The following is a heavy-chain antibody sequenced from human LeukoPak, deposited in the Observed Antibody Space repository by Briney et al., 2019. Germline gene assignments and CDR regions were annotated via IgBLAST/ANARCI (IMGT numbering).Heavy chain of an antibody. D-gene: IGHD3-22*01. CDR3: ARLGDSSGYYRYNYYYYYIDV. J-gene: IGHJ6*03. CDR2: IKRDGSEK. Sequence: GGSLRLSCAASGFAFSNYWMTWVRQAPGKGLEWVANIKRDGSEKYYVDSVKGRFTISRDNAKNSLSLQMNSLRAEDTAVYYCARLGDSSGYYRYNYYYYYIDVWGKGTTVTVSS. V-gene: IGHV3-7*01. CDR1: GFAFSNYW.